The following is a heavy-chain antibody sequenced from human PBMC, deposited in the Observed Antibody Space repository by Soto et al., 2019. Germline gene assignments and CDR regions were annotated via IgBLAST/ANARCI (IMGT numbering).Heavy chain of an antibody. J-gene: IGHJ6*02. CDR3: ARGGNVRYGMDV. Sequence: QVQLVQSGAEVKKPGASVKVSCKASGYTFTGYYMHWVRQAPGQGLECMGWINPNSGGTNYAQKFQGRVTMTRDTSFSKAYMEVTRLRSDDTAVYYCARGGNVRYGMDVWGQGTTVTVSS. CDR1: GYTFTGYY. CDR2: INPNSGGT. V-gene: IGHV1-2*02. D-gene: IGHD1-1*01.